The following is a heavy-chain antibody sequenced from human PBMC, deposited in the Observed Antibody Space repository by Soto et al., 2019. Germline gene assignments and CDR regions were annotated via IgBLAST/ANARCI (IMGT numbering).Heavy chain of an antibody. J-gene: IGHJ6*03. Sequence: ASVKVSCKACGYSFTKYGITGVGQAAGKGGEGMGWISAYTGNTNYAQKFQGRVTMTTDASTSTAYLELRSLRSDDTAVYYCARDRGVAPPVAGNTHYYYYMDVWGKGTTVTVSS. CDR2: ISAYTGNT. D-gene: IGHD6-19*01. CDR1: GYSFTKYG. V-gene: IGHV1-18*01. CDR3: ARDRGVAPPVAGNTHYYYYMDV.